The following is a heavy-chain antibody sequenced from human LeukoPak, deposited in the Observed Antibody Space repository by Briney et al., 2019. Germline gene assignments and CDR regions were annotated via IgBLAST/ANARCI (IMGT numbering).Heavy chain of an antibody. Sequence: GGSLRLSCAASGFTVGNNYMAWVRQVPGKGLEWVSSISSSSSYIYYADSVKGRFTISRDNAKNSLYLQMNSLRAEDTAVYYCAKAGSHYYYYMDVWGKGTTVTVSS. CDR2: ISSSSSYI. D-gene: IGHD6-13*01. J-gene: IGHJ6*03. CDR1: GFTVGNNY. V-gene: IGHV3-21*01. CDR3: AKAGSHYYYYMDV.